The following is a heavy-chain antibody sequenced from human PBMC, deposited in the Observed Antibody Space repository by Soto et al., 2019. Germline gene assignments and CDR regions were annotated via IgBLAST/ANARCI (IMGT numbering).Heavy chain of an antibody. V-gene: IGHV1-3*01. CDR2: INAGNGNT. Sequence: QVQLVHAGAEVKKPGASVKVSCNSSGYTFTSYAMHWVRQAPGQRLEWMGWINAGNGNTKYSQKFHGRVTITRDTSASTAYMELSSLRSEDTAVYYCARGGSLYWYFDLWGRGTLVTVSS. D-gene: IGHD1-26*01. CDR1: GYTFTSYA. CDR3: ARGGSLYWYFDL. J-gene: IGHJ2*01.